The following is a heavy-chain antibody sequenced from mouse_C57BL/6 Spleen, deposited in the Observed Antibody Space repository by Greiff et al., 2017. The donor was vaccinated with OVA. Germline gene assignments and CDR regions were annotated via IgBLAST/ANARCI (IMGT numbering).Heavy chain of an antibody. V-gene: IGHV1-50*01. CDR2: IDPSDSYT. CDR1: GYTFTSYW. Sequence: QVQLQQPGAELVKPGASVKLSCKASGYTFTSYWMQWVKQRPGQGLEWIGEIDPSDSYTNYNQKFKGKATLTVDTSSSTAYMQLSSLTSEDSAVYYGATHYYGSSYGGYWGQGTTLTGSS. D-gene: IGHD1-1*01. J-gene: IGHJ2*01. CDR3: ATHYYGSSYGGY.